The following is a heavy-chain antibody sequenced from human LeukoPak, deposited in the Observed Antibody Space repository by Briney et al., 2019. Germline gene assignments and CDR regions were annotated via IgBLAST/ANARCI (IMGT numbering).Heavy chain of an antibody. J-gene: IGHJ6*03. CDR1: GYSISSGYY. Sequence: PSETLSLTCTVSGYSISSGYYWGWIRQPPGKGLEWIGSIYHSGSTYYNPSLKSRATISVDTSKNQFSLKLSSVTAADTAVYYCARGSQILRYFDWLPDYYYYYYMDVWGKGTTVTVSS. V-gene: IGHV4-38-2*02. D-gene: IGHD3-9*01. CDR3: ARGSQILRYFDWLPDYYYYYYMDV. CDR2: IYHSGST.